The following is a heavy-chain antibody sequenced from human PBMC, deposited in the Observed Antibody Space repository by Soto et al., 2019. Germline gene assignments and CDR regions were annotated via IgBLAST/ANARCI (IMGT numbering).Heavy chain of an antibody. J-gene: IGHJ4*02. CDR1: GGTFSSYA. CDR2: IIPIFGTA. V-gene: IGHV1-69*01. D-gene: IGHD6-19*01. Sequence: QVQLVQSGAQVKKPGSSVKVSCKASGGTFSSYAISWVRQAPGQGLEWMGGIIPIFGTANYAQKFQGRVTITPDESPSTAYMELSSLRSEDTAVYYCARLGSSGSKRGRAFDYWGQGTLVTVSS. CDR3: ARLGSSGSKRGRAFDY.